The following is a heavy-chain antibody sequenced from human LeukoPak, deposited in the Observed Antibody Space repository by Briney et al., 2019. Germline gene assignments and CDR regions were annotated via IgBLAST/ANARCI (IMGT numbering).Heavy chain of an antibody. CDR3: ARAQANYGDYEDWFDP. Sequence: ASVKVSCKASGHTFTGYYMHWVRQAPGQGLEWMGWINPNSGGTNYAQKFQGWVTMTRDTSISTAYMELSRLRSDDTAVYYCARAQANYGDYEDWFDPWGQGTLVTVSS. CDR1: GHTFTGYY. CDR2: INPNSGGT. J-gene: IGHJ5*02. V-gene: IGHV1-2*04. D-gene: IGHD4-17*01.